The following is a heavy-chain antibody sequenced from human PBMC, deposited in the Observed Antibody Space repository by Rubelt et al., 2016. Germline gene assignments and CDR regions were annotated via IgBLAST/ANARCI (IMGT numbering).Heavy chain of an antibody. CDR2: LNHSGST. V-gene: IGHV4-34*01. CDR3: ARGGRYYGSGSYQRHNWFDP. Sequence: QVQLQQWGAGLLKPSETLSLTCAVYGGSFSIYYWSWIRQPPGKGLEWIGELNHSGSTNYNPSLKSRVTISVDTSKNQFSLKLSSVTAADTAVYYCARGGRYYGSGSYQRHNWFDPWGQGTLVTVSS. CDR1: GGSFSIYY. D-gene: IGHD3-10*01. J-gene: IGHJ5*02.